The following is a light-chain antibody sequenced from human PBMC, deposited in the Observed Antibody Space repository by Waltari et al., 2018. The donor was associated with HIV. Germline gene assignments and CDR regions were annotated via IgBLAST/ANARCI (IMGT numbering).Light chain of an antibody. CDR2: GND. V-gene: IGLV1-44*01. Sequence: QSVLNQPPSASGTPGQRVTIASSGSTSNIGSHTVTWYQQLPCTAPTLLLHGNDQRPPGVPARFSGSKSGTSASLAISGLRSEDEADYYCATWDDSLNGHWVFGGGTKLTVL. J-gene: IGLJ3*02. CDR3: ATWDDSLNGHWV. CDR1: TSNIGSHT.